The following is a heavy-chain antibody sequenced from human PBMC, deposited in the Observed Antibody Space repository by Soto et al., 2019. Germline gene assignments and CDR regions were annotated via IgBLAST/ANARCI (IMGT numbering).Heavy chain of an antibody. V-gene: IGHV1-2*02. Sequence: ASVKVSCKASGGTFSSYAISWVRQAPGQGLEWMGWINPNSGGTNYAQKFQGRVTMTRDTYISTAYMELSRLRSDDTAVYYCARDHSGSYYFVAFDIWG. CDR3: ARDHSGSYYFVAFDI. CDR1: GGTFSSYA. J-gene: IGHJ3*02. D-gene: IGHD1-26*01. CDR2: INPNSGGT.